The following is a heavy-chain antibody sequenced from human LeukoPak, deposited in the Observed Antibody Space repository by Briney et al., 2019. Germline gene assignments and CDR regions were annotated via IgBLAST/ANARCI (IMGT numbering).Heavy chain of an antibody. D-gene: IGHD3-22*01. CDR1: GGSISSGSYY. V-gene: IGHV4-61*02. CDR3: ARVSHYDSSGYRVPYNWFDP. Sequence: SETLSLTCTVSGGSISSGSYYWSWIRQPAGKGLEWIGRIYTSGSTNYNPSLKSRVTISVDTSKNQFSPKLSSVTAADTAVYYCARVSHYDSSGYRVPYNWFDPWGQGTLVTVSS. J-gene: IGHJ5*02. CDR2: IYTSGST.